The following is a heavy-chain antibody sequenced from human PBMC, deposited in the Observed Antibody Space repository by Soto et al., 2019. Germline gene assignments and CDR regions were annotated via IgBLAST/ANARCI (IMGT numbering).Heavy chain of an antibody. Sequence: EMQLVGSGGGVIPPGGSMRLSCAASGFSVSRTFMTWVRQAPGKGLEWVSVLYTDESTRYADSVQGRFTITRDNSKNTMYLQMNNVRVEDTAVYYCVREGGEGYYGMDVWGQGTTVTVSS. CDR3: VREGGEGYYGMDV. D-gene: IGHD3-16*01. J-gene: IGHJ6*02. CDR2: LYTDEST. CDR1: GFSVSRTF. V-gene: IGHV3-53*02.